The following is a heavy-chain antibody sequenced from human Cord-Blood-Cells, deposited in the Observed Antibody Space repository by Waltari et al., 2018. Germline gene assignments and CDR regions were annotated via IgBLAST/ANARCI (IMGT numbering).Heavy chain of an antibody. CDR2: IYHSVST. CDR1: GGSISSSNW. CDR3: ARSPVDTAMVFDY. V-gene: IGHV4-4*02. J-gene: IGHJ4*02. Sequence: QVQLQESGPGLVKPSGTLSLTCAVSGGSISSSNWWSWVRQPPGKGLEGIGEIYHSVSTDYNPSLKSRVTISVDKSKSQFSLKLSSVTAADTAVYYGARSPVDTAMVFDYWGQGTLVTVSS. D-gene: IGHD5-18*01.